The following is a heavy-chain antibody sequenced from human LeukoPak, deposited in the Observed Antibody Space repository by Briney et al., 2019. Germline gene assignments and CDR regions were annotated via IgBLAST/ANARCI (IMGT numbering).Heavy chain of an antibody. CDR3: AREDLRDTDNVPPDAFDI. Sequence: PGGSLRLSCAASGFTFSDYSMNWVRQAPGKGLEWVSSISSSSSYIYYADSVKGRFTISRDNAKNSLYLQMNSLRAEDTAVYYCAREDLRDTDNVPPDAFDIWGQGTMVTVSS. D-gene: IGHD2-15*01. J-gene: IGHJ3*02. CDR1: GFTFSDYS. V-gene: IGHV3-21*01. CDR2: ISSSSSYI.